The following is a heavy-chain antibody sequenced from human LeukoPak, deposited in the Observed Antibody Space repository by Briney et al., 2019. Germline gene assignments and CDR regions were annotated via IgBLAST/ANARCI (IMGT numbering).Heavy chain of an antibody. CDR2: IYYRGST. CDR1: GYPIRTGYY. J-gene: IGHJ4*02. CDR3: ARPTSKLGSFDY. V-gene: IGHV4-38-2*02. D-gene: IGHD2/OR15-2a*01. Sequence: SETLSLTCTVSGYPIRTGYYWGWIRQPPGKGLEWIGSIYYRGSTYYNPSLKSRITISVDTSKNQFSLKMRSVTAADTAVYYCARPTSKLGSFDYWGQGTLVTVSS.